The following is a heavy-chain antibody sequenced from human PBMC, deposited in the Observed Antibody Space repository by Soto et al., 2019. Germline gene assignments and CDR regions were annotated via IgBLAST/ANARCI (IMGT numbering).Heavy chain of an antibody. J-gene: IGHJ4*02. D-gene: IGHD2-8*01. CDR1: VTSIRSYY. V-gene: IGHV4-59*01. CDR2: IHYSGTT. CDR3: ARYNSYAIDY. Sequence: AETLDLTFTVSVTSIRSYYGSWIRQPPGKGLEWIANIHYSGTTNYNPSLASRVTLSVDTSKNQFSLKMTSVTAADRAMYFCARYNSYAIDYWGRGTLVTVSS.